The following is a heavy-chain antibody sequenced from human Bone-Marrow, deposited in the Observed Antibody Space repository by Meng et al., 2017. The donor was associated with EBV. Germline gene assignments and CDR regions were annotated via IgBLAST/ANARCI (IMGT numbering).Heavy chain of an antibody. D-gene: IGHD3-10*01. CDR2: INSDGSST. V-gene: IGHV3-74*01. J-gene: IGHJ5*02. CDR1: GFTFSSYW. Sequence: VQLGWAGGGLFPPGGYLRLACAASGFTFSSYWLHLVRQAPGKGLVWVSRINSDGSSTSYADSVKGRFTISRDNAKNTLYLQMNSLRAEDTAVYYCASPMVQGVTWGQGTLVTVSS. CDR3: ASPMVQGVT.